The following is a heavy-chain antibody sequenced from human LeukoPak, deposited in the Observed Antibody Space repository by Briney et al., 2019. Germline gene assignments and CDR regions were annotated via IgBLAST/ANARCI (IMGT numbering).Heavy chain of an antibody. V-gene: IGHV4-39*01. J-gene: IGHJ4*02. Sequence: SETLSLTCTVSGGSISSSSYYWGWIRQPPGKGLEWIGSIYYSGSTYYSPSLKSRVTISVDTSKNQFSLKLSSVTAADTAVYYCARTSGSRDYFDYWGQGTLVTVSS. CDR1: GGSISSSSYY. D-gene: IGHD1-26*01. CDR2: IYYSGST. CDR3: ARTSGSRDYFDY.